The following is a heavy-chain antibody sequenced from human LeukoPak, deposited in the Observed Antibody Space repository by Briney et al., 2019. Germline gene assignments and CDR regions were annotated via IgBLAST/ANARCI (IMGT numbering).Heavy chain of an antibody. Sequence: PSETLSLTCAVYGGSLTDYYWAWIRQPPGKGLEWIGEINHSGSTNYSPSLKSRVTISLDTSNNQFFLKLNSVTAADTAVYYCARGDWYFDLWGRGTLVTVSS. CDR3: ARGDWYFDL. J-gene: IGHJ2*01. CDR1: GGSLTDYY. CDR2: INHSGST. V-gene: IGHV4-34*01.